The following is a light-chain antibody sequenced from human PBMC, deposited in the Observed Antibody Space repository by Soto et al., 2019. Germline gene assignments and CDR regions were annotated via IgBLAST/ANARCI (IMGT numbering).Light chain of an antibody. V-gene: IGLV2-14*01. CDR3: TSWTTSTTMK. CDR1: SSDVGAYNY. CDR2: DVN. J-gene: IGLJ2*01. Sequence: QSVLTQPASVSGSPGQSITISCTGTSSDVGAYNYVSWYQQHPGKAPKLMIYDVNIRPSGVSNRFSGSKSGNTASLTISGLQAEDEADYCCTSWTTSTTMKFGGGTK.